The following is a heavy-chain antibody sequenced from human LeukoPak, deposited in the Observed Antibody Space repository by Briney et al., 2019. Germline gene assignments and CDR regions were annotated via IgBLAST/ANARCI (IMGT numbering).Heavy chain of an antibody. CDR3: ARDIGSAYRNGLYYCFGMDV. J-gene: IGHJ6*02. D-gene: IGHD5-18*01. CDR1: GYTFTNYY. Sequence: ASVKVSCKASGYTFTNYYMHWVRQAPGQALEWMGIINPSGGSTTYAQKFQGRVTMTRDTSISTAYVELSRLRSDDTAVYYCARDIGSAYRNGLYYCFGMDVWGQGTTVTVSS. CDR2: INPSGGST. V-gene: IGHV1-46*01.